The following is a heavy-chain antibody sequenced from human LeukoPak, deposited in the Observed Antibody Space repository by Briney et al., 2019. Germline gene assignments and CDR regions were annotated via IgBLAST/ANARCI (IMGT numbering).Heavy chain of an antibody. CDR1: GFSFSNYE. J-gene: IGHJ5*02. CDR3: AKGPGARGHFNWFDP. CDR2: ITASSTTI. Sequence: GSLRLSCAASGFSFSNYEMNWVRQAPGKGLEWISYITASSTTIYYAASVKGRFTISRDNAKNSLYLQINGLRGEDTAVYYCAKGPGARGHFNWFDPWGQGTLVTVSS. D-gene: IGHD5-12*01. V-gene: IGHV3-48*03.